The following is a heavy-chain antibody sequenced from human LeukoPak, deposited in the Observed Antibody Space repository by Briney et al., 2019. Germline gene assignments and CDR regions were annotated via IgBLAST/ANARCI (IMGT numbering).Heavy chain of an antibody. CDR1: GFTFSSYW. J-gene: IGHJ4*02. Sequence: PGGSLRLSCAASGFTFSSYWMNWVRQAPGKGLEWVANIKQDGSEKYYVDSVKGRFTISRDNAKNSLYLQMNSLRAEDTAVYYCARDWEQWLGFEGYWSQGTLVTVSS. V-gene: IGHV3-7*01. D-gene: IGHD5-12*01. CDR2: IKQDGSEK. CDR3: ARDWEQWLGFEGY.